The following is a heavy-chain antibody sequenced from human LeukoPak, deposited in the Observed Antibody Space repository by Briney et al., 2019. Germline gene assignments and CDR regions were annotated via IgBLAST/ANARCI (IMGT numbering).Heavy chain of an antibody. CDR1: GGTFSTYV. Sequence: SVKVSCKASGGTFSTYVISWVRQAPGQGLEWMGGIIPILGTTNYAQTFKGRVTTTTDESTRTAYIELSSLRSEDTAVYYCARDRHYSGSHGSYYYYGMDVWGQGTTVTVSS. CDR2: IIPILGTT. CDR3: ARDRHYSGSHGSYYYYGMDV. J-gene: IGHJ6*02. V-gene: IGHV1-69*05. D-gene: IGHD1-26*01.